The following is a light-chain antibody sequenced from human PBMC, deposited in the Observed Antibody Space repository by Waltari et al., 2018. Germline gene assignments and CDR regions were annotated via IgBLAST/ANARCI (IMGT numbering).Light chain of an antibody. V-gene: IGLV1-44*01. CDR2: SDN. CDR1: PSNIGANT. Sequence: QPVLTQPPSASGTPGQRVTISCSGRPSNIGANTVKWYPQPPGTAPKLLIYSDNRRFSGVPDRFSASKSGTSASLAISGLQSEDEADYYCSTWDDSLSGVLFGEGTKLTVV. J-gene: IGLJ2*01. CDR3: STWDDSLSGVL.